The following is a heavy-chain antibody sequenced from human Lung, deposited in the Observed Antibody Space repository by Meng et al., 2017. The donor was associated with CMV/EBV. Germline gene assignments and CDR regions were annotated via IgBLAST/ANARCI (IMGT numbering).Heavy chain of an antibody. D-gene: IGHD3-3*01. V-gene: IGHV1-46*01. Sequence: ASXXVSXKASGYTFTNNYIHWVRQAPGQGLEWMGTINPSGGTTRYTQKFQGRVTMTRDTSTATVYMEVSSLRSEDTAVYYCARDPYYDFWDGYYAAYYYFGLDDWXQGTVVTVSS. CDR2: INPSGGTT. J-gene: IGHJ6*02. CDR1: GYTFTNNY. CDR3: ARDPYYDFWDGYYAAYYYFGLDD.